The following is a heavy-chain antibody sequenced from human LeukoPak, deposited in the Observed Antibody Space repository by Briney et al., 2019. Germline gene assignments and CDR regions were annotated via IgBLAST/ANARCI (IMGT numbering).Heavy chain of an antibody. CDR1: GFTFSSYG. V-gene: IGHV3-33*03. J-gene: IGHJ6*03. D-gene: IGHD5-18*01. Sequence: GGPLRLFCAACGFTFSSYGMHCLRQAPGKGLVGGAVLWYDGSNKYYAGSVKGRFTISRDNSKNTLYLQMNNLRAQATAVYYCAKDTAMVPLGYMDVWGKGTTVTVSS. CDR2: LWYDGSNK. CDR3: AKDTAMVPLGYMDV.